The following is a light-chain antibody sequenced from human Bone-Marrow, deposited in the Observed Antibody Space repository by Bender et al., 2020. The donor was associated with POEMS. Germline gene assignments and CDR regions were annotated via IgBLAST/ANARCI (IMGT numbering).Light chain of an antibody. CDR2: EVN. CDR3: NSYTSTNTYV. CDR1: SSDVGVYNY. J-gene: IGLJ1*01. Sequence: QSALTQPPSASGSPGHSVTISCTGTSSDVGVYNYVSWYQQHPGKAPKLIIYEVNKRPSGVPDRFSGSKSGNTASLTISGLQAEDEADYYCNSYTSTNTYVFATGTKVTVL. V-gene: IGLV2-8*01.